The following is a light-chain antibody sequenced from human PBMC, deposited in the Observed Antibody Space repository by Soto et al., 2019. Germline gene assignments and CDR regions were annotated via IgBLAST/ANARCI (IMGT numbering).Light chain of an antibody. CDR1: QIVGGDT. CDR2: GAS. Sequence: EIVLTQSPGTLSLSPGDRATLSCRASQIVGGDTLAWFQQRPGQAPRLVIYGASNRAAGIPDRFSGSGSGTDFTLIVSRLEPEDFAMYYCQQYHWAPDTFGQGTRLEIK. J-gene: IGKJ5*01. V-gene: IGKV3-20*01. CDR3: QQYHWAPDT.